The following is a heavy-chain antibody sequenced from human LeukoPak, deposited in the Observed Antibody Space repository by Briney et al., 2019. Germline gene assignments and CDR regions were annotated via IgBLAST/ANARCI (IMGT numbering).Heavy chain of an antibody. D-gene: IGHD2-2*01. J-gene: IGHJ3*01. V-gene: IGHV3-23*01. CDR2: VSGTGENI. CDR3: AKEPSGANVVPADAFDF. Sequence: GGSLRLSCVASGFTFKNYAMNWVRQAPGKGLEWVSGVSGTGENIYYGDSVKGRFTISRDNSRNTPYLQMNSLRVDDMAIYFCAKEPSGANVVPADAFDFWGQGTMVTVSA. CDR1: GFTFKNYA.